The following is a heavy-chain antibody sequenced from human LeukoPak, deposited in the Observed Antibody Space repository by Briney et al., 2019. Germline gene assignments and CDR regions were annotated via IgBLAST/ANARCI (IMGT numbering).Heavy chain of an antibody. CDR2: INPNSGGT. V-gene: IGHV1-2*02. J-gene: IGHJ4*02. D-gene: IGHD3-10*01. CDR1: GYTFTGYY. Sequence: ASVKVSCKASGYTFTGYYMHWVRQAPGQGLEWMGWINPNSGGTNYAQKFQGRVTMTRDTSISTAYMELSRLRSDDTAVYYCARDLYYGSGSPLDYWGQGTLVTVSS. CDR3: ARDLYYGSGSPLDY.